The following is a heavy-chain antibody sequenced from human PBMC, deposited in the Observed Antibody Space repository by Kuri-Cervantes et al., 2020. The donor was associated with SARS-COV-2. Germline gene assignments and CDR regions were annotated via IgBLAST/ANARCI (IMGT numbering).Heavy chain of an antibody. V-gene: IGHV3-23*01. CDR2: ISGGGGST. CDR1: GFTFTSYA. J-gene: IGHJ6*04. Sequence: GGSLRPSCATSGFTFTSYAMSWVRQAPGKGLEWVSTISGGGGSTYYADSVEGWFTISRDSSKNTLNLQMNSLRAEDTAVYYCAKDCDVWGKGTTVTVSS. CDR3: AKDCDV.